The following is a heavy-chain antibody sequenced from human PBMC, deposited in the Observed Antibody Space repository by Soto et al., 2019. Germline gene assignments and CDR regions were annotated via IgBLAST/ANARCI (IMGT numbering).Heavy chain of an antibody. J-gene: IGHJ4*02. V-gene: IGHV3-30*18. D-gene: IGHD3-10*01. CDR2: ISYDGSNK. CDR1: GFTFSSYG. Sequence: QVQLVESGGGVVQPGRSLRLSCAASGFTFSSYGMHWVRQAPGKGLEWVAVISYDGSNKYYADSVKGRFTISRDNSKNTLYLQMNGLRAEDTAVYYCAKDLTYYYGSGSYPPSYWAQGTLVTVSS. CDR3: AKDLTYYYGSGSYPPSY.